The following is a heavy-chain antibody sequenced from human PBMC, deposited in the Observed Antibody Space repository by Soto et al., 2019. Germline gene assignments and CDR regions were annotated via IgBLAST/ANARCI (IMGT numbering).Heavy chain of an antibody. D-gene: IGHD6-13*01. CDR1: GGSISSGGYS. J-gene: IGHJ6*02. V-gene: IGHV4-30-2*01. Sequence: TLSLTCAVSGGSISSGGYSWSWIRQPPGKGLEWIGYIYHSGSTYYNPSLKSRVTISVDRSKNQFSLKLSSVTAADTAVYYCARGVAAAGTPRYYYYYYGMDVWGQGTTVTVSS. CDR3: ARGVAAAGTPRYYYYYYGMDV. CDR2: IYHSGST.